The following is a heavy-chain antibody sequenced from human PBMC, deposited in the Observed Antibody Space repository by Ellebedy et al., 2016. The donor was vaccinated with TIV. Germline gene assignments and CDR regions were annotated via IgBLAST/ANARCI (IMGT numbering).Heavy chain of an antibody. Sequence: PGGSLRLSCIVSGGSINNYYWTWLRQPPGKGLEWIGYIYYSGSTKYNPSLESRVTMSVETSKNQFSLELTSVTAADTAVYYCARHMVRIRLGMDVWGQGTTVTVSS. CDR2: IYYSGST. CDR3: ARHMVRIRLGMDV. J-gene: IGHJ6*02. V-gene: IGHV4-59*08. CDR1: GGSINNYY. D-gene: IGHD3-10*01.